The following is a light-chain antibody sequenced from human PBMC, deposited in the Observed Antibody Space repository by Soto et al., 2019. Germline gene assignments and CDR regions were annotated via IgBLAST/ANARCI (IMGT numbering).Light chain of an antibody. Sequence: DIQMTQSPSSLSASVRDRVTITCRASQSISSSLNWYQQKPGKPPKLLIYAASSLQSGVPSRFSGSGSGTDFTLTISSLQPEDFATYYCQQRYITPRTFGQGTKVELK. CDR3: QQRYITPRT. J-gene: IGKJ1*01. CDR1: QSISSS. CDR2: AAS. V-gene: IGKV1-39*01.